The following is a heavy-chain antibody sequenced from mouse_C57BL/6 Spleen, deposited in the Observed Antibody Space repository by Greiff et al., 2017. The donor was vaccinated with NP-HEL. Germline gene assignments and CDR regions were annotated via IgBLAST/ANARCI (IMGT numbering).Heavy chain of an antibody. V-gene: IGHV5-9*01. J-gene: IGHJ3*01. D-gene: IGHD2-5*01. CDR3: ARGSNYVFAY. CDR1: GFTFSSYT. CDR2: ISGGGGNT. Sequence: EVQLVESGGGLVKPGGSLKLSCAASGFTFSSYTMSWVRQTPEKRLEWVATISGGGGNTYYPDSVKGRFTISRDNAKNTLYLQMSSLRSEDTALYYCARGSNYVFAYWGQGTLVTVSA.